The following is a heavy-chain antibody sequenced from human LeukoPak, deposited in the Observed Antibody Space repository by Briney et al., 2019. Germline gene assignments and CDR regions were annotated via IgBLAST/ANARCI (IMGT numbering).Heavy chain of an antibody. CDR3: ARVERWLQFRYWFDP. V-gene: IGHV4-4*07. Sequence: PSETLSLTCTVSGGSISSYYWSWIRQPAGKGLEWIGRIYTSGSTNYNPSLKSRVTISVDTSKNQFSLKLSSVTAADTAVYYCARVERWLQFRYWFDPWGQGTLVTVSS. CDR1: GGSISSYY. D-gene: IGHD5-12*01. CDR2: IYTSGST. J-gene: IGHJ5*02.